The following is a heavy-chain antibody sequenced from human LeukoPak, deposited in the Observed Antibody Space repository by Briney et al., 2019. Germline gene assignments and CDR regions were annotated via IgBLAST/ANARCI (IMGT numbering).Heavy chain of an antibody. Sequence: GGSLRLSCAASGFTFSIFSMNWVRQAPGKGLEWVGRIRSKVNSYATAYAASVKGRFTVSRDDSKNTAYLQMSSLKIEDTAVYYCTTFIVATTVDYWGQGILVTVSS. CDR1: GFTFSIFS. CDR2: IRSKVNSYAT. CDR3: TTFIVATTVDY. J-gene: IGHJ4*02. V-gene: IGHV3-73*01. D-gene: IGHD5-12*01.